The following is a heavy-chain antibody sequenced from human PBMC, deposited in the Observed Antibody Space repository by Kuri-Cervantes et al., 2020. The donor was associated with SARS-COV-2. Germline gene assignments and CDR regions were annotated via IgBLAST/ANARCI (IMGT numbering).Heavy chain of an antibody. D-gene: IGHD5-24*01. CDR1: GGSVSSYY. J-gene: IGHJ2*01. CDR3: ARDLGQKRWVQYGYFDL. V-gene: IGHV4-59*02. Sequence: SETLSLTCEVSGGSVSSYYWSWIRQPPGKGLEWIGYIYYSGSTNYNPSLKSRVTISVDTSKNQFSLTLSFVTAAVTAEYSCARDLGQKRWVQYGYFDLWGRGTLVTVSS. CDR2: IYYSGST.